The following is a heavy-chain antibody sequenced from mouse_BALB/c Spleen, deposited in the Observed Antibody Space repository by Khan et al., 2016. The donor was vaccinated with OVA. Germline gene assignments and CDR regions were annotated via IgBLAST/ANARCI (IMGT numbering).Heavy chain of an antibody. CDR2: IYPGSDNA. D-gene: IGHD2-3*01. CDR3: ARGDGYYGYFDY. CDR1: GYTFTYYV. V-gene: IGHV1-77*01. J-gene: IGHJ2*01. Sequence: QVQLKESGPELVKPGASVKMSCKASGYTFTYYVITWVKQRTGQGLEWIGEIYPGSDNAYYNERFKGKATLPADKSSNTTHMQLSSLTSEDSAVYFCARGDGYYGYFDYWGQGTTLTVSS.